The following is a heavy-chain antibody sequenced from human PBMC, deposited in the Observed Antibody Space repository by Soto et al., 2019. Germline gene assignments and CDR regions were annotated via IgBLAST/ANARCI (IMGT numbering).Heavy chain of an antibody. Sequence: EVQLVESGGGLVQPGGSLRLSCTASGFTFSSYWMSWVRQAPGKGLEWVANLKHDGSEKNYVDSVKGRFTISTDNAKNSVFLQMNSLRAEDTAVYYCARQGGRRTYYYYYGMDVWGQGTTVTVSS. D-gene: IGHD3-16*01. CDR3: ARQGGRRTYYYYYGMDV. J-gene: IGHJ6*02. CDR1: GFTFSSYW. CDR2: LKHDGSEK. V-gene: IGHV3-7*01.